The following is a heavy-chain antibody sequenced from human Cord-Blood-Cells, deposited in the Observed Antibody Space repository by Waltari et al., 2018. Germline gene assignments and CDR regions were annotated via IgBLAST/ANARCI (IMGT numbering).Heavy chain of an antibody. CDR2: INPNSGGT. CDR3: ARGGDTIFGVVIIPHFDY. D-gene: IGHD3-3*01. J-gene: IGHJ4*02. CDR1: GYTFTGSY. Sequence: QVQLVQSGAEVKKPGASVKVSCKASGYTFTGSYMHWVRQAPGQGLEWMGWINPNSGGTNYAQKFQGRVTMTRDTSISTAYMELSRLRSDDTAVYYCARGGDTIFGVVIIPHFDYWGQGTLVTVSS. V-gene: IGHV1-2*02.